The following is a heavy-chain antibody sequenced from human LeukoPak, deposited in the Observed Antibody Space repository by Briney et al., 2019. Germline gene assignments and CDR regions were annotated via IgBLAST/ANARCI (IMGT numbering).Heavy chain of an antibody. CDR3: ARERASAGPHFEH. D-gene: IGHD6-13*01. V-gene: IGHV4-59*01. Sequence: SETLSLTCSVSGGSISTYYWSWIRQPPGKGLEWIGYNYNRGTTNYNPSLKSRVTVSVDRSKNQFSLSLTSVTAADTAVYYCARERASAGPHFEHWGRGILVTVSS. J-gene: IGHJ4*02. CDR2: NYNRGTT. CDR1: GGSISTYY.